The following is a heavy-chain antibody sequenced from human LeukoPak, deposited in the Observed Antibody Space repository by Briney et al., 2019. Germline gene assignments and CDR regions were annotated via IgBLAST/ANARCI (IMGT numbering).Heavy chain of an antibody. CDR2: INPNSGGT. J-gene: IGHJ4*02. CDR3: ARNIAVASSYYFDY. D-gene: IGHD6-19*01. V-gene: IGHV1-2*06. Sequence: ASVKVSCKASGYTFTGYYTHWVRQAPGQGLEWMGRINPNSGGTNYAQKFQGRVTMTRDTSISTAYMELSRLRSDDTAVYYCARNIAVASSYYFDYWGQGTLVTVSS. CDR1: GYTFTGYY.